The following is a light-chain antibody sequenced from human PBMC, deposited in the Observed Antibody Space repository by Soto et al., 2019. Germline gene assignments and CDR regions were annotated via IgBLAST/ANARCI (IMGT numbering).Light chain of an antibody. Sequence: DFVLTQTPLSSPVTLGQPASISCRCSQSLVHSNGDTYLNWLHQRPGQPPRLLIYKISNRFAGVPDRFGGSGSGTDFILRISRVEAEDVGVYYCMQASHFRRTFGQGTKLEIK. CDR1: QSLVHSNGDTY. CDR3: MQASHFRRT. V-gene: IGKV2-24*01. CDR2: KIS. J-gene: IGKJ2*01.